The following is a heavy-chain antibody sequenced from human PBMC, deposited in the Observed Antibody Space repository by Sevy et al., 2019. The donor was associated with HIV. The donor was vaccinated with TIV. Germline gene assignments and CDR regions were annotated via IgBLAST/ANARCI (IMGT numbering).Heavy chain of an antibody. J-gene: IGHJ5*02. CDR1: GFTFSSYA. D-gene: IGHD4-17*01. Sequence: GGSLRLSCVASGFTFSSYAMSWVRQAPGKGLEWVSAISGSGGSTYYADSVKGRFTISRDNSKNTLYLQMNSLRAEDTAVYYCAKAVLTVTTSAYNWFDPWGQGTLVTVSS. CDR2: ISGSGGST. CDR3: AKAVLTVTTSAYNWFDP. V-gene: IGHV3-23*01.